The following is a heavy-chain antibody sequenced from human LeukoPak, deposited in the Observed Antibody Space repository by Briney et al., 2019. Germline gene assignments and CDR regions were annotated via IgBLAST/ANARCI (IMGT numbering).Heavy chain of an antibody. Sequence: PGGSLRLSCAASGFTFSTYAMSWVRQAPGKGLEWVSAISASGGSTNYADSVKGRFTISKENSKNTLYLQMNSLRVEDTAAYYCAKDEKLWYYYDGGGFYFRGTDVWGKGTTVTVSS. D-gene: IGHD3-22*01. J-gene: IGHJ6*04. CDR3: AKDEKLWYYYDGGGFYFRGTDV. V-gene: IGHV3-23*01. CDR2: ISASGGST. CDR1: GFTFSTYA.